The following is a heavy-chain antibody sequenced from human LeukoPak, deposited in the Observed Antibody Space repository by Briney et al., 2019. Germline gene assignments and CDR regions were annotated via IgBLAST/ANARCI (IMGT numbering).Heavy chain of an antibody. D-gene: IGHD3-10*01. CDR1: EFSVGSNY. J-gene: IGHJ4*02. CDR2: IYSGGST. V-gene: IGHV3-66*01. Sequence: PGGSLRLSCAASEFSVGSNYMTWVRQAPGKGLEWVSLIYSGGSTYYADSVKGRFTISRDNSKNSLYLQMNSLRAEDTAVYYCARDPYYGSGSHWGQGTLVTVSS. CDR3: ARDPYYGSGSH.